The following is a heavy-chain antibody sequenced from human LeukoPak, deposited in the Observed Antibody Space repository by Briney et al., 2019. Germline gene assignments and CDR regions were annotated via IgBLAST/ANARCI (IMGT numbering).Heavy chain of an antibody. J-gene: IGHJ4*02. CDR2: ISYDGSNK. Sequence: GGSLRLSCAASGFTFSSYGMHWVRQAPGKGLEWVAVISYDGSNKYYVDSVKGRFTISRDNAKNSLYLQMNSLRAEGTAVYYCARDRAGDFDYWGQGTLVTVSS. V-gene: IGHV3-30*03. CDR3: ARDRAGDFDY. D-gene: IGHD7-27*01. CDR1: GFTFSSYG.